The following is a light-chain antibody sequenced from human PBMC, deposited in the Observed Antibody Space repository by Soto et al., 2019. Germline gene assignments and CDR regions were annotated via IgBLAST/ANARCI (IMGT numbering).Light chain of an antibody. V-gene: IGKV4-1*01. CDR2: WAS. J-gene: IGKJ5*01. CDR3: QQYHSDPIT. Sequence: DFVMTQSLDSLAVSLGERATINCKSSQSVLSTSNNKNYLAWFQQKPGQPPKLVIYWASVRASGGPDRFSGSGSGTDFTLTISSLQAEDVAVYYCQQYHSDPITFGQGTRLEI. CDR1: QSVLSTSNNKNY.